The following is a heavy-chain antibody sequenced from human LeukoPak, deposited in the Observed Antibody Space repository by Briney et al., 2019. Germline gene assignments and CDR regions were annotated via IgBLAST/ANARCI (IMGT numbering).Heavy chain of an antibody. V-gene: IGHV4-39*01. CDR2: IYYAGSA. CDR1: GDSISTTDYY. D-gene: IGHD3-10*01. J-gene: IGHJ5*02. CDR3: ARHPIFSGMKSQVWFDP. Sequence: SETLSLTCTVSGDSISTTDYYWAWIRQPPGKGLEWIGSIYYAGSAFYKPSLRRRVSMSVDTSKNQFSLTLMSVTAADTAVYYLARHPIFSGMKSQVWFDPWGQGTLVTVSS.